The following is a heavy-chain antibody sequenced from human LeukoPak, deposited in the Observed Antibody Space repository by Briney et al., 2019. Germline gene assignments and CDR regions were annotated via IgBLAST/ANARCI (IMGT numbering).Heavy chain of an antibody. CDR2: ISSSSSYI. V-gene: IGHV3-21*04. D-gene: IGHD1-26*01. CDR1: GFTFSSYS. J-gene: IGHJ4*02. Sequence: PGGSLRLSCAASGFTFSSYSMNWVRQAPGKGLEWVSSISSSSSYIYYADSVKGRFTISRDNAKNSLYLQMNSLRAEDTAVYYCAREYSGSFWSFDSWGQGTLVTVSS. CDR3: AREYSGSFWSFDS.